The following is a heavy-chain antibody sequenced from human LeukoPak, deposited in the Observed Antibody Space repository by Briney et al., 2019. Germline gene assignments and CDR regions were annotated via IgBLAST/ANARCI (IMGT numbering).Heavy chain of an antibody. V-gene: IGHV4-4*02. D-gene: IGHD6-13*01. J-gene: IGHJ4*02. Sequence: PSETLSLTCAVSGGSISSSNWWSWVRQPPGKGLEWIAYIFYSGSTNYNPSLKSRVTISVDTSDNQFSLKLSSVTAADTAVYYCARHSASWYYFEYWGQGTLVTVSS. CDR1: GGSISSSNW. CDR3: ARHSASWYYFEY. CDR2: IFYSGST.